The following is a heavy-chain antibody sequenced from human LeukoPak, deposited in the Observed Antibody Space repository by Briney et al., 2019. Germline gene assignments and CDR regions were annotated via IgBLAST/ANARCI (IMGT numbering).Heavy chain of an antibody. CDR2: IYHTGST. J-gene: IGHJ4*02. Sequence: SETLSLTCGVSGYSISRGYYWAWIRQPPGKGLEWIGTIYHTGSTYYSPSLESRVTISVDTSKNEFSPNLNSVTAADTAVYYCARAGWIITSGIDYWGQGALVTVSS. V-gene: IGHV4-38-2*01. CDR3: ARAGWIITSGIDY. CDR1: GYSISRGYY. D-gene: IGHD3-10*01.